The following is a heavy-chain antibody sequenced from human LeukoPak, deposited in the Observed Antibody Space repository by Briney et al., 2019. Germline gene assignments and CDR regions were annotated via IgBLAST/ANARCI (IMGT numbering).Heavy chain of an antibody. D-gene: IGHD1-1*01. CDR3: ARHTVDNDVGYFDY. J-gene: IGHJ4*02. V-gene: IGHV4-39*01. Sequence: SETLSLTCTVSGGSISSSSYYWGWIRQPPAKGLEWIGSIYYSGSTYYNPSLKSRVTISVDTSKNQFSLKLGSVTAADTAVYYCARHTVDNDVGYFDYWGQGTLVTVSS. CDR2: IYYSGST. CDR1: GGSISSSSYY.